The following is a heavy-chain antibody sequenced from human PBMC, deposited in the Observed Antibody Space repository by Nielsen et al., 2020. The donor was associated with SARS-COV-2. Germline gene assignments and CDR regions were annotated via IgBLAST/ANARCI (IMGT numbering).Heavy chain of an antibody. J-gene: IGHJ4*02. CDR3: ARVLGGYCSGGSCYRLNSGWSSFDY. Sequence: WIHQLPGKGLEWIGEINHSGSTNYNPSLKSRVTISVDTSKNQFSLKLSSVTAADTAVYYCARVLGGYCSGGSCYRLNSGWSSFDYWGQGTLVTVSS. D-gene: IGHD2-15*01. V-gene: IGHV4-34*01. CDR2: INHSGST.